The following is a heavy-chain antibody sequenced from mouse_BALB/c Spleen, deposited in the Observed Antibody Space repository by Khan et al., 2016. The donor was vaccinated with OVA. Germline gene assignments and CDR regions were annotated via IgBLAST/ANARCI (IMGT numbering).Heavy chain of an antibody. CDR1: GYTFTNYI. CDR3: ARAYGSSFWFAY. Sequence: VQLKQSGPELVKPGASVKMSCKASGYTFTNYIIHWVTQKPGQGLEWIGYINPYNDGTKYNEKFKGKATLTSDKSSTTAYMELSGLTSEDSAVYYCARAYGSSFWFAYWGQGILVTVSA. J-gene: IGHJ3*01. V-gene: IGHV1S136*01. D-gene: IGHD1-1*01. CDR2: INPYNDGT.